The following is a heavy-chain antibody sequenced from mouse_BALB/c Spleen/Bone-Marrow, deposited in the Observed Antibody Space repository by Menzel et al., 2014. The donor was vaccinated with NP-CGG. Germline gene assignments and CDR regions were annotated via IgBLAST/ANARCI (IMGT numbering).Heavy chain of an antibody. D-gene: IGHD2-14*01. J-gene: IGHJ3*01. CDR1: GYTFTSSW. CDR3: ARYDGFAY. Sequence: VQLQQSGSVLVRPGASVKLSCKASGYTFTSSWMHWAKQRPGQGLEWIGEIHPNSGNTNYNEKFKGKATLTVDTSSSTAYVDLSSLTSEDSAVYCCARYDGFAYWGQGTLVTVSA. CDR2: IHPNSGNT. V-gene: IGHV1S130*01.